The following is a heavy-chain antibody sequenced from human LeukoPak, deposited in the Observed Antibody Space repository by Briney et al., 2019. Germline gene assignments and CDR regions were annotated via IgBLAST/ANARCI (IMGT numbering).Heavy chain of an antibody. Sequence: PGGSLRLACAASRFTFSDYDMPWVRQATGRGLEWVSAIRTAGDTYYTGSVKGRFTISRENAKNSLYLQMNSLRAGDTAVYYCARVAKERVGGVYYFDYWGQGTLVTVSS. CDR2: IRTAGDT. CDR1: RFTFSDYD. J-gene: IGHJ4*02. V-gene: IGHV3-13*01. CDR3: ARVAKERVGGVYYFDY. D-gene: IGHD1-1*01.